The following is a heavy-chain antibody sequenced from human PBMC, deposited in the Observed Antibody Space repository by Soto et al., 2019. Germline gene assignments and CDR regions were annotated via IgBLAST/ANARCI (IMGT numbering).Heavy chain of an antibody. CDR1: GGTFSSYA. D-gene: IGHD3-3*01. Sequence: SVKVSCKASGGTFSSYAISGVRQAPGQGLEWMGGTIPIFGTANYAQKFQGRVTITADESTSTAYMGLNSLRSEDTAVYYCARPSPVLRFLEWSTYGMDVWGQGTTVTVSS. V-gene: IGHV1-69*13. J-gene: IGHJ6*02. CDR3: ARPSPVLRFLEWSTYGMDV. CDR2: TIPIFGTA.